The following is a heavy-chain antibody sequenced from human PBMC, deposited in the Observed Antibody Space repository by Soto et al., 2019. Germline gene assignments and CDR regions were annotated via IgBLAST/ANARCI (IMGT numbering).Heavy chain of an antibody. CDR3: ARERVYCSGGSCYALYNWFDP. V-gene: IGHV1-69*12. D-gene: IGHD2-15*01. Sequence: QVQLVQSGAEVTKPGSSVKVSCKASGGTFSSYAISWVRQAPGQGLEWMGGIIPIFGTANYAQKFQCRVTITADESTSTAYMELSSLRSEDTAVYYCARERVYCSGGSCYALYNWFDPWGQGTLVTVSS. CDR2: IIPIFGTA. J-gene: IGHJ5*02. CDR1: GGTFSSYA.